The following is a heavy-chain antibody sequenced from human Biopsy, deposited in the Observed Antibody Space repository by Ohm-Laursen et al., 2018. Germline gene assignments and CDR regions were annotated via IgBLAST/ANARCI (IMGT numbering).Heavy chain of an antibody. V-gene: IGHV1-2*02. J-gene: IGHJ4*02. CDR2: IDPITGGT. Sequence: ASVKVSCKASGDTFTGDYIHWVRQAPGQGLEWMGWIDPITGGTEYAQKFRDRVTMTRDTSISTMYMDLSSMRSDDPAVYYCAKDLLEWSVPSWGQGTLVTVSS. D-gene: IGHD3-3*01. CDR3: AKDLLEWSVPS. CDR1: GDTFTGDY.